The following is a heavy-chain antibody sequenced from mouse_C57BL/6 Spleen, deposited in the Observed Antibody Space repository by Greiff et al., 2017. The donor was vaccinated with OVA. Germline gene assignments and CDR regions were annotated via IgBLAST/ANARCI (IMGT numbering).Heavy chain of an antibody. J-gene: IGHJ4*01. D-gene: IGHD1-1*01. Sequence: QVHVKQPGAELVKPGASVKLSCKASGYTFTSYWMHWVKQRPGQGLEWIGMIHPNRGSTNYNEKFKSKATLTVDKSSSTAYMQLSSLTSEDSAVYYCARWGGSSSHAMDYWGQGTSVTVSS. CDR3: ARWGGSSSHAMDY. V-gene: IGHV1-64*01. CDR1: GYTFTSYW. CDR2: IHPNRGST.